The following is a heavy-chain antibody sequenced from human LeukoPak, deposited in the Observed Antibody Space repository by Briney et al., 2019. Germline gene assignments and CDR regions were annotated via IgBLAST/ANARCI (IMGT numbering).Heavy chain of an antibody. V-gene: IGHV3-74*01. CDR1: GFPFSSYW. Sequence: QTGGSLRLSCAASGFPFSSYWMEWVRQAPGKGLVWVSRINSDGSSTSYADSVKGRFTISRDNARNSLYVQMNSLRAEDTAVYYCAGDGPGYSFDYWGQGTLVTVSS. D-gene: IGHD5-18*01. CDR2: INSDGSST. CDR3: AGDGPGYSFDY. J-gene: IGHJ4*02.